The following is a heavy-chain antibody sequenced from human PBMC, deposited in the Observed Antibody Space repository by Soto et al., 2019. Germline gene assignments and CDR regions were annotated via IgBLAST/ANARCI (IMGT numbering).Heavy chain of an antibody. CDR3: TTEGSGSYSNN. Sequence: EVQLMESGGGLVRPGGSLRLSCAASGFSVSGYSMNWVRQAPGKGLEWISYIRGSSGTTIYAASVRGRFTISRDNANNSLYLQMDSLRDDDTAVYYCTTEGSGSYSNNWGQGTLVIVSS. D-gene: IGHD1-26*01. CDR1: GFSVSGYS. J-gene: IGHJ4*02. CDR2: IRGSSGTT. V-gene: IGHV3-48*02.